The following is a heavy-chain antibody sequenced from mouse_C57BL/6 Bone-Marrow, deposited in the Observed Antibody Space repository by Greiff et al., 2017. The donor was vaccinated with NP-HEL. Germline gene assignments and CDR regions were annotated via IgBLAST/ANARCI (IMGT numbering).Heavy chain of an antibody. D-gene: IGHD2-1*01. Sequence: EVQLQQSVAELVRPGASVKLSCTASGFTIKHTYMHWVKQRPDQRLEWIVSIYPANGNTKYAPKFQGKATITADTSSNTAYLQLSSLTSEDTAIYYCARRTYYGNYVLFDDWGQGTTLTVSS. CDR3: ARRTYYGNYVLFDD. J-gene: IGHJ2*01. CDR2: IYPANGNT. CDR1: GFTIKHTY. V-gene: IGHV14-3*01.